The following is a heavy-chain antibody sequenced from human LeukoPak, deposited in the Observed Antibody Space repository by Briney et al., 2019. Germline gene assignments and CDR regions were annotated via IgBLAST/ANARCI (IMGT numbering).Heavy chain of an antibody. CDR3: ARLYCSSTSCYHWNWFDP. J-gene: IGHJ5*02. CDR1: GGSFSGYY. V-gene: IGHV4-34*01. D-gene: IGHD2-2*01. CDR2: INHSGST. Sequence: SETLSLTCAVYGGSFSGYYWSWIRQPPGKGLEWIGEINHSGSTNYNPSLKSRVTISVDTSKNQFSLKLSSVTAADTAVYYCARLYCSSTSCYHWNWFDPWGQGTLVTVSS.